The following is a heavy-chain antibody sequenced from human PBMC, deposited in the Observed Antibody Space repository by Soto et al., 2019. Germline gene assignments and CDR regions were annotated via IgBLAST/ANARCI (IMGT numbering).Heavy chain of an antibody. D-gene: IGHD6-13*01. CDR2: MNPNSGNT. CDR1: GYTFTTYA. V-gene: IGHV1-8*01. Sequence: SVKVSCKASGYTFTTYAINGVGQSGGQGRDGMGWMNPNSGNTGYAQKFQGRVTMTRNTSISTAYMELSSLRSEDTAVYYCARGANIAAAGLRDYWGQGTLVTVSS. J-gene: IGHJ4*02. CDR3: ARGANIAAAGLRDY.